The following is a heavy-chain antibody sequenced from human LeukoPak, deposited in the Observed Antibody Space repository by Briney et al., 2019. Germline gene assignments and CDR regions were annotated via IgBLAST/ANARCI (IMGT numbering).Heavy chain of an antibody. CDR1: GFTFSSYA. J-gene: IGHJ6*04. V-gene: IGHV3-23*01. D-gene: IGHD3-10*02. Sequence: GGSLRLSCAASGFTFSSYAMSWVRQAPGKGLEWVSAISGSGTNTYYADSVRGRFTISRDNSKNSLYLQMNSLRAEDTAVYYCAELGITMIGGVWGKGTTVTISS. CDR2: ISGSGTNT. CDR3: AELGITMIGGV.